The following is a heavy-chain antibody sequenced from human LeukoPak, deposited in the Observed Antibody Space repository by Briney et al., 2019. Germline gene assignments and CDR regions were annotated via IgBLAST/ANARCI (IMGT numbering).Heavy chain of an antibody. CDR2: IYPGDSYT. V-gene: IGHV5-51*01. J-gene: IGHJ4*02. D-gene: IGHD6-13*01. CDR1: GYSFTSYW. CDR3: ARHYGAAGDFDY. Sequence: GESLKISCKGSGYSFTSYWIGWVRQMPGKGLEWMGIIYPGDSYTNYSPSFEGHVTISADKSIGTAYLQWSSLKASDIATYYCARHYGAAGDFDYWGQGTLVTVSS.